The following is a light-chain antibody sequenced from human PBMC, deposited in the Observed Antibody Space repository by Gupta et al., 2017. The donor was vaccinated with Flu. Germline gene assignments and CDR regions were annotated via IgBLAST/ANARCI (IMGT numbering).Light chain of an antibody. CDR2: GAS. J-gene: IGKJ4*01. CDR3: QQYDNSPLT. Sequence: EIVLTQSPVTLSLSPGERATLSCRASQSLKNNFLAWYQQKPGQAPRVLIYGASNRATGIPDRFSGSGSGTDFTLTIDRLEPEDFAVYHCQQYDNSPLTFGGGTKVETK. V-gene: IGKV3-20*01. CDR1: QSLKNNF.